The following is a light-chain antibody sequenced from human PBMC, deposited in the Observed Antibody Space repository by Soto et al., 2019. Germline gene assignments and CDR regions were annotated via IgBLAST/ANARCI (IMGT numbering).Light chain of an antibody. V-gene: IGKV1-5*01. CDR1: QSMNDW. Sequence: DIQMTQSPSTLSASVGDRVTITCRASQSMNDWLAWYQQKPGKAPKVLIYDASSLQSGVPSRYSGSASGTEFTLNSKSLQWDDVATYYCFRYKALSQTFGQGTKVEI. CDR3: FRYKALSQT. CDR2: DAS. J-gene: IGKJ1*01.